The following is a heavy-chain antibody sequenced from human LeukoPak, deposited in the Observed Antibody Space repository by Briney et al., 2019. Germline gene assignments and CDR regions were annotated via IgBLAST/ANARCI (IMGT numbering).Heavy chain of an antibody. CDR1: GFTFSSYA. J-gene: IGHJ4*02. CDR2: ISSNGGST. V-gene: IGHV3-64*01. CDR3: ARTYYYDSSGYYLDY. D-gene: IGHD3-22*01. Sequence: PGGSLRLSCAASGFTFSSYAVHWVRQAPGKGLEYASAISSNGGSTYYANSVKGRFTISRDNPKNTLCLQMGSLRAEDMAVYYCARTYYYDSSGYYLDYWGQGTLVTVSS.